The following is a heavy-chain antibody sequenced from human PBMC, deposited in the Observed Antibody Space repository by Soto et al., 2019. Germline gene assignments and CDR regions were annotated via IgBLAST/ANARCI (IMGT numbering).Heavy chain of an antibody. CDR1: TFSLSSYG. D-gene: IGHD3-10*01. CDR2: ISYDGSNK. V-gene: IGHV3-30*18. CDR3: LKALYVSRGYDGFDM. Sequence: QSGGSLRLSCAAPTFSLSSYGMHWVRQAPGKGLEWVAVISYDGSNKNYADSAKGRFTISRDNSKTTLYLQINSLRAEDTAVYYYLKALYVSRGYDGFDMWGPGTMGT. J-gene: IGHJ3*02.